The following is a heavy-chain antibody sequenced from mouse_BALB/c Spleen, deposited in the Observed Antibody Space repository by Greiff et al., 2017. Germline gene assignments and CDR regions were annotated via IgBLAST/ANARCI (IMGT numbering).Heavy chain of an antibody. CDR2: ISYDGIN. Sequence: EVKLQESGPGLVKPSQSLSLTCSVTGYSITSGYYWNWIRQFPGNQLEWMGYISYDGINHYNPSLKNRISITRDTSKNPFFLKLNSVTTEDTATYYCARDDYDAYFDYWGQGTTRTVSS. CDR3: ARDDYDAYFDY. J-gene: IGHJ2*01. V-gene: IGHV3-6*02. CDR1: GYSITSGYY. D-gene: IGHD2-4*01.